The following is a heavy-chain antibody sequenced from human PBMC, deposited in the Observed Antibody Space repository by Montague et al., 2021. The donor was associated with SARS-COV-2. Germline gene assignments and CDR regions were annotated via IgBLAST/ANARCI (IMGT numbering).Heavy chain of an antibody. Sequence: SETLSLTCTVSGGSISSSSYYCGLSRQPPRKLLEMREIIYYSGSTYYNPSLNSLVTITVDTSNNQFSMMLSSMTAANTAVYYCARVGSLRFESLIGSRHYYYGMDVWGRGTTVTVSS. J-gene: IGHJ6*02. V-gene: IGHV4-39*07. CDR1: GGSISSSSYY. CDR2: IYYSGST. CDR3: ARVGSLRFESLIGSRHYYYGMDV. D-gene: IGHD3-9*01.